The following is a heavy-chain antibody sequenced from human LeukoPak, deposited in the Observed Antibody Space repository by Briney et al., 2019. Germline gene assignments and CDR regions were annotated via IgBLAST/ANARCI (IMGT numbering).Heavy chain of an antibody. V-gene: IGHV3-74*01. J-gene: IGHJ4*02. CDR3: AVAVAGLYYSDY. CDR1: GFTFSIYW. Sequence: GGSLRLSCAASGFTFSIYWMHWVRQAPGEGLVWVSRINTDGSSTSYADSVKGRFTISRDNAKNTLYLQMNSLRAEDTAVYYCAVAVAGLYYSDYWGQGTLVTVSS. CDR2: INTDGSST. D-gene: IGHD6-19*01.